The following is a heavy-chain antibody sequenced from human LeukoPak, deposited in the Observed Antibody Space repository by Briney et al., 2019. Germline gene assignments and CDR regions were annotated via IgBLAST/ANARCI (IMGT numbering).Heavy chain of an antibody. Sequence: GGSLRLSCAASGFTFDNYAMHWVRQAPGKGLEWVSGISWNSGSIAYADSVKGRFTISRDNAKNSLYLQMNSLRAEDMALYYCTRSSGWYNYFDYWGQGTLVTVSS. D-gene: IGHD6-19*01. CDR2: ISWNSGSI. V-gene: IGHV3-9*03. J-gene: IGHJ4*02. CDR3: TRSSGWYNYFDY. CDR1: GFTFDNYA.